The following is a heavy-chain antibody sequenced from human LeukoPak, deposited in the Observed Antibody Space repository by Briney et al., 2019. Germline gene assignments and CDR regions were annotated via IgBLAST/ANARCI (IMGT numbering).Heavy chain of an antibody. D-gene: IGHD2-15*01. CDR1: GGSISSGSYY. CDR2: IYTSGST. Sequence: SETLSLTCTVSGGSISSGSYYWSWIRQPAGKGLEWIGRIYTSGSTNYNPSLKSRVTISVDTSKNQFSLKLSSVTAADTAVYYCARATCSGGSCYPYYYYMDVWGKGTTVTVSS. CDR3: ARATCSGGSCYPYYYYMDV. J-gene: IGHJ6*03. V-gene: IGHV4-61*02.